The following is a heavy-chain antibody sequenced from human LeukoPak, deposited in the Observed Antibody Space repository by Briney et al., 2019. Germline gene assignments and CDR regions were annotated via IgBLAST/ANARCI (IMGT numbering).Heavy chain of an antibody. J-gene: IGHJ4*02. CDR3: ARAGVGATLIDY. CDR2: INPSGGST. CDR1: GYTFTSYY. Sequence: ASVKVSCKASGYTFTSYYMHWVRQAPGQGLEWMGIINPSGGSTSYAQKFQGRVTMTRDMSTSTVYMELSSLRSEDTAVYYCARAGVGATLIDYWGQGTLVTVSS. D-gene: IGHD1-26*01. V-gene: IGHV1-46*01.